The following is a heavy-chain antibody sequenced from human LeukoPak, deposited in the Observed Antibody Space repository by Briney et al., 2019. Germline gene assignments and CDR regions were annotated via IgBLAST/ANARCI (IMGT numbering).Heavy chain of an antibody. J-gene: IGHJ6*03. CDR3: ARAGRFGESFRDYYYYIDV. CDR2: IKQDGSEK. CDR1: GFTFSSYW. D-gene: IGHD3-10*01. Sequence: GGSLRLSCAASGFTFSSYWVSWVRQAPGKGLEWVANIKQDGSEKYYVDSVKGRFTISRDNAKNSLYLQMNSLRAEDTAVYFCARAGRFGESFRDYYYYIDVWGKGTTVTVSS. V-gene: IGHV3-7*01.